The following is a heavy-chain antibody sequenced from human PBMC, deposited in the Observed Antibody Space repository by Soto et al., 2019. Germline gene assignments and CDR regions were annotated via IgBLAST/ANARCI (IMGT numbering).Heavy chain of an antibody. V-gene: IGHV3-74*01. Sequence: GGSLRLSCAASGFTFSSYWIHWVRQAPWKGLVWVSRINSDGSSTSYADSVKGRFTISRDNAKNTLYLQMNSLRAEDTAVYYCARARAFGHIDPDSLGWFDPWGQGTLVTVSS. CDR3: ARARAFGHIDPDSLGWFDP. CDR1: GFTFSSYW. CDR2: INSDGSST. D-gene: IGHD3-10*01. J-gene: IGHJ5*02.